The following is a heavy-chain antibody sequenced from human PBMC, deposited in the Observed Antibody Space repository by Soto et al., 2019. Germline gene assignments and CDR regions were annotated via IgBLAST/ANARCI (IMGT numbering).Heavy chain of an antibody. V-gene: IGHV1-18*01. J-gene: IGHJ5*02. CDR2: ISAYNGNT. CDR1: GYTFTSYG. Sequence: ASVKVSCKASGYTFTSYGISWVRQAPGQGLEWMGWISAYNGNTNYAQKLQGRVTMTTDTSTSTAYMELRSLRSDDTAVYYCARAWDTMVRGVISWFDPWGQGTQVTVSS. D-gene: IGHD3-10*01. CDR3: ARAWDTMVRGVISWFDP.